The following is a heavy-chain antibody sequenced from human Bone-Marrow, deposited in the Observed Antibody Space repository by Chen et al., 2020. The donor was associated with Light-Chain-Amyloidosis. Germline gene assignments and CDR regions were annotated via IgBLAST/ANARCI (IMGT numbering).Heavy chain of an antibody. Sequence: EVQLVESGGGLVQPGGSLRVSCAASGFTFSNFEMNLVRKAPGKGLEWVAFISSGGSTIYYADSVKGRFTISRDNAKSSLYLQMNSLRAEDSAIYYCATTATTYLYYGMDVWGQGTTVTVSS. CDR3: ATTATTYLYYGMDV. V-gene: IGHV3-48*03. CDR2: ISSGGSTI. J-gene: IGHJ6*02. D-gene: IGHD1-1*01. CDR1: GFTFSNFE.